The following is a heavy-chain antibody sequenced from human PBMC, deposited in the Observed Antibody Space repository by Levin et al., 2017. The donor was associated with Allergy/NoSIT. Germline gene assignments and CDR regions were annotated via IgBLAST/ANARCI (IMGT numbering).Heavy chain of an antibody. D-gene: IGHD6-6*01. CDR2: IIPIFGTA. V-gene: IGHV1-69*06. CDR3: ASSIRGGAARPDYFDY. CDR1: GGTFSSYA. J-gene: IGHJ4*02. Sequence: ASVKVSCKASGGTFSSYAISWVRQAPGQGLEWMGGIIPIFGTANYAQKFQGRVTITADKSTSTAYMELSSLRSEDTAVYYCASSIRGGAARPDYFDYWGQGTLVTVSS.